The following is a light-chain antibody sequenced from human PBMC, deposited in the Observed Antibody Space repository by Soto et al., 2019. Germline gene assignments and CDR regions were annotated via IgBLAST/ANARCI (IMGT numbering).Light chain of an antibody. CDR2: DVY. V-gene: IGLV2-14*03. CDR3: PPYTSSSHFSV. Sequence: QSVLTQPASVSGSPGQSIAISCTGVRTDVDGYDYVSWYQQHPGQAPQLIIYDVYNRPSGVSHRFSGSKSGDTASLTISGLQAEDEADYYCPPYTSSSHFSVLGTGPKIT. CDR1: RTDVDGYDY. J-gene: IGLJ1*01.